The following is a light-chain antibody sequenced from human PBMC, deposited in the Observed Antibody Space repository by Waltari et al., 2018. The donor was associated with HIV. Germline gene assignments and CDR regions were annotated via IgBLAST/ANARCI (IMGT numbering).Light chain of an antibody. CDR1: SSNIGNNP. Sequence: QSVLTQPPSASGTPGQRVTISCSGSSSNIGNNPVEWYQQLPGTAPKLLIYSNKQRPSGVPDRISGSKSGTSAALAICGLQSDDEADYYCASWEDSLHGPVFGGGTKLTVL. CDR2: SNK. CDR3: ASWEDSLHGPV. J-gene: IGLJ2*01. V-gene: IGLV1-44*01.